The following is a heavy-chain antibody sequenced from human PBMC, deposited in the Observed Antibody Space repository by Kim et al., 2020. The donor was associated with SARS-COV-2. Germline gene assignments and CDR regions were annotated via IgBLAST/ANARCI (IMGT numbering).Heavy chain of an antibody. Sequence: GWSLRLSCVASGFTFSDYFMTWIRQAPGKGLEWVSYIGSRGNTKYYADSVKGRFTISRDNAKNSLYLQMNTLRAEDTAVYYCARVTSSTLLDPWGQGTQVTVSS. V-gene: IGHV3-11*01. CDR2: IGSRGNTK. J-gene: IGHJ5*02. D-gene: IGHD2-2*01. CDR3: ARVTSSTLLDP. CDR1: GFTFSDYF.